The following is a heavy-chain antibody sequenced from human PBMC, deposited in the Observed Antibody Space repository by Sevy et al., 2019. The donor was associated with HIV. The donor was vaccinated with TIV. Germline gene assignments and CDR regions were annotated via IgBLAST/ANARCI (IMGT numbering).Heavy chain of an antibody. CDR2: ISAYNGNT. V-gene: IGHV1-18*01. D-gene: IGHD3-3*01. CDR1: GYTFTSYG. J-gene: IGHJ6*02. CDR3: AREPYYDFWSGYPHGFYFYGMDF. Sequence: ASVKVSCKASGYTFTSYGISWVRQAPGQGLEWMGWISAYNGNTNYAQKLQGRVTMTTDTSTSTAYMELRSLRSDDTAVYDCAREPYYDFWSGYPHGFYFYGMDFWGQGTTVTVSS.